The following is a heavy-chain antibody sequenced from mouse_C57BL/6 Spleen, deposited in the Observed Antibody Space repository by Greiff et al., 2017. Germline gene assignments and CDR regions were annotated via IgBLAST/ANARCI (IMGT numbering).Heavy chain of an antibody. V-gene: IGHV1-50*01. CDR3: ARRDYTWFAY. CDR2: IDPSDSYT. CDR1: GYTFTSYW. Sequence: VQLQQPGAELVKPGASVKLSCKASGYTFTSYWMQWVKQRPGQGLEWIGEIDPSDSYTNYNQKFKGKATLTVDTSASTAYMQLSSLTSEDSAVYYCARRDYTWFAYWGQGTLVTVSA. J-gene: IGHJ3*01. D-gene: IGHD2-4*01.